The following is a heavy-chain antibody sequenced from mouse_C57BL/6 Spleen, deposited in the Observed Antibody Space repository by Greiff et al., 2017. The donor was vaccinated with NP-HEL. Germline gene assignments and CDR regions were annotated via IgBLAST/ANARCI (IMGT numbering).Heavy chain of an antibody. D-gene: IGHD2-5*01. CDR3: ARGDSNYGDYAMDY. CDR1: GYTFTSYW. J-gene: IGHJ4*01. V-gene: IGHV1-61*01. Sequence: QVQLQQPGAELVRPGSSVKLSCKASGYTFTSYWMDWVKQRPGQGLEWIGNIYPSDSETHYNQKFKDKATLTVDKSSSTAYMQLSSLTSEDSAVYYCARGDSNYGDYAMDYWGQGTSVTVSS. CDR2: IYPSDSET.